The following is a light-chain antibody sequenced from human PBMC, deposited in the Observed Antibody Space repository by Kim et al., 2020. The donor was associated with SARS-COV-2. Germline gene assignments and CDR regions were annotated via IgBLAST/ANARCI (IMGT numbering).Light chain of an antibody. J-gene: IGKJ4*01. V-gene: IGKV1-NL1*01. CDR3: QQYYIMPLT. CDR2: LTS. Sequence: ISNSLAWYQQKPGKAPKLLLFLTSRLQSGVSSRFSGSGSGTGYTLTISSLQPEDFATYYCQQYYIMPLTFGGGTKVEI. CDR1: ISNS.